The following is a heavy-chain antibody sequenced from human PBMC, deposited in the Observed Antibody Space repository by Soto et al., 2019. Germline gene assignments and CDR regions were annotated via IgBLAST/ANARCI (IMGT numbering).Heavy chain of an antibody. V-gene: IGHV3-66*01. CDR1: GFAVSSNY. J-gene: IGHJ6*02. CDR3: ARSRTGTTYGGMDV. CDR2: IHSGGVT. Sequence: EVQLVESGGDLVQPGGSLRLSCAASGFAVSSNYMTWVRQAPGKGLEWVSVIHSGGVTHYADSVRGRFTISRDNSKNTLYLQMNSLRAEDTAVYYCARSRTGTTYGGMDVWGQGTTVTVSS. D-gene: IGHD1-7*01.